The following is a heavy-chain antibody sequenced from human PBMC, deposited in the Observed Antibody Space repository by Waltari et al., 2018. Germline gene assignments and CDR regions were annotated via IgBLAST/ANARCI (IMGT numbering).Heavy chain of an antibody. D-gene: IGHD6-13*01. CDR1: GYPFTGYY. CDR2: INPNSGGT. CDR3: ARTLSSSWTPPAGLGY. J-gene: IGHJ4*02. V-gene: IGHV1-2*02. Sequence: QVQLVQSGAEVKKPGASVKVSCKASGYPFTGYYMHWVRQAPGQGLEWLGWINPNSGGTNYAQKFQGRVTMTRDTSISTAYMELSRLRSDDTAVYYCARTLSSSWTPPAGLGYWGQGTLVTVSS.